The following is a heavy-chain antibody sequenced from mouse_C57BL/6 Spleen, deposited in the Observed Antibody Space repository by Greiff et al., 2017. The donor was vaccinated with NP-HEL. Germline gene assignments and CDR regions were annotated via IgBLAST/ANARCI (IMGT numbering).Heavy chain of an antibody. D-gene: IGHD1-1*01. CDR2: INPNNGGT. J-gene: IGHJ2*01. CDR1: GYTFTDYY. V-gene: IGHV1-26*01. Sequence: EVQLQQSGPELVKPGASVKISCKASGYTFTDYYMNWVKQSHGKSLEWIGDINPNNGGTSYNQKFKGKATLTVDKSSSTAYMELRSLTSEDSAVYYCARSLSTTVVDYFDYWGQGTTLTVAS. CDR3: ARSLSTTVVDYFDY.